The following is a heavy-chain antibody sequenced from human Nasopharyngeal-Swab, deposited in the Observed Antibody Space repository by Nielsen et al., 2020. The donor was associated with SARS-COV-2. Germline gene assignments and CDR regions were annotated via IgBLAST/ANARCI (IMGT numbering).Heavy chain of an antibody. J-gene: IGHJ5*02. D-gene: IGHD2-2*01. CDR1: RCTFSSYA. Sequence: SSVTVSCMASRCTFSSYAISGVRQAPGRGLAWMGGIIPIFGTANYAQKFQGRVTITADESTRTAYMELSSLRSEDTAVYYCARVGVVVVPAEGFWSGNEGFDPWGQGTLVTVSS. CDR2: IIPIFGTA. CDR3: ARVGVVVVPAEGFWSGNEGFDP. V-gene: IGHV1-69*13.